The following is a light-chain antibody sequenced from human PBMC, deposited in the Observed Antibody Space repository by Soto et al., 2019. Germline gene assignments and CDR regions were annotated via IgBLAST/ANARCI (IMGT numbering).Light chain of an antibody. J-gene: IGLJ2*01. CDR2: RSN. CDR3: ATWDDSLSGGEV. Sequence: QSVLTQPPSASGTPGQRVTISCSGSNSSIGTNYVYWYQQLPGTAPKLLIYRSNQRPSGVPDRFSGSKSGTSASLAISGLRSEDEADYYCATWDDSLSGGEVFGGGTKLTFL. V-gene: IGLV1-47*01. CDR1: NSSIGTNY.